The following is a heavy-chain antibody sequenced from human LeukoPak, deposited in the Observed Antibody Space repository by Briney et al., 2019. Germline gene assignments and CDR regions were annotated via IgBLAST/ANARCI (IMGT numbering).Heavy chain of an antibody. V-gene: IGHV3-11*05. Sequence: GGSLRPSCAASGFTFSDYYMSWIRQAPGKGLEWVSDISSTSIYTNYADSVKGRFTISRDNAKNSLYLQMNSLRAEDTAVYYWAREDGYSSSWYSDYWGQGTLVTVSS. CDR2: ISSTSIYT. J-gene: IGHJ4*02. CDR3: AREDGYSSSWYSDY. CDR1: GFTFSDYY. D-gene: IGHD6-13*01.